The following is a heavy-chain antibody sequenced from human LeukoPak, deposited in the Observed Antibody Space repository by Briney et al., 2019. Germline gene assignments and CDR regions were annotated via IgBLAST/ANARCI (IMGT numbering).Heavy chain of an antibody. CDR2: IYYTGNT. J-gene: IGHJ4*02. D-gene: IGHD3/OR15-3a*01. CDR3: ARQTGSGLFTLP. Sequence: PSETLSLTCTVSGVSISSSNSYWGWIRQPPGKGLEWIGSIYYTGNTYYNASLKSRVTISIDTSKNQISLRLTAVTAADTAMYYCARQTGSGLFTLPGGQGTLVTVSS. CDR1: GVSISSSNSY. V-gene: IGHV4-39*01.